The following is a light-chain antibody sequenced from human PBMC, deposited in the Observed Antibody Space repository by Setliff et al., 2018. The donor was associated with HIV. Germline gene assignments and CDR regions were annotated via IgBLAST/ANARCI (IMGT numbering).Light chain of an antibody. V-gene: IGLV2-14*03. J-gene: IGLJ1*01. CDR1: SSDVGRYDY. CDR3: SSYTTSSTKNV. CDR2: DVT. Sequence: SVLTQPASVSGSPGQSVTISCTGTSSDVGRYDYVSWYQQHPGKAPKLMIYDVTNRPSGVSNRFSGSKSGNTASLTISGLQAGDEADYYCSSYTTSSTKNVFGTGTKVT.